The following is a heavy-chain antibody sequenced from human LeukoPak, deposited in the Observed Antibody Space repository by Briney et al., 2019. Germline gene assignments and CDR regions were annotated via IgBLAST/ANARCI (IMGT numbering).Heavy chain of an antibody. Sequence: SGGSLRLSCAASGFTVSSNYMSCVRQAAGKGLEWVSVIYSGGSTYYADSVKGRFTISRDSSKNTVYLQMNNLRVEDTAVYYCARSAWLDPWGQGTLVTVSS. CDR2: IYSGGST. J-gene: IGHJ5*02. CDR3: ARSAWLDP. V-gene: IGHV3-66*01. CDR1: GFTVSSNY.